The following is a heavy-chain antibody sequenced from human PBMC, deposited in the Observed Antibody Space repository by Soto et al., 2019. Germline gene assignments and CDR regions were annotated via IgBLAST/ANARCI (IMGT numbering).Heavy chain of an antibody. V-gene: IGHV3-30-3*01. J-gene: IGHJ4*02. CDR2: ISYDGSNK. Sequence: QVQLVESGGGVVQPGRSLRLYCAASGFTFSSYAMHWVRQAPGKGLEWVAVISYDGSNKYYADSVKGRFTISRDNSKNTLYLQMNSLRAEDTAVYYCARDHWVGASAWGPFDYWGQGTLVTVSS. D-gene: IGHD1-26*01. CDR3: ARDHWVGASAWGPFDY. CDR1: GFTFSSYA.